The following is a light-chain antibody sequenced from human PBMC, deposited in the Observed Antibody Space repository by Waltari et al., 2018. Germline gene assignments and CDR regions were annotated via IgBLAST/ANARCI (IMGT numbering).Light chain of an antibody. J-gene: IGKJ1*01. Sequence: DIHMTQSPSSLSASVGDRVTITCRASDSITYVNWYQQKPGRAPRLLIYAASNLQTGVPSRFSGIGSGTHCTLTISSLQPDDLATYFCQQSSSVPRTFGQGTKIEMK. V-gene: IGKV1-39*01. CDR2: AAS. CDR3: QQSSSVPRT. CDR1: DSITY.